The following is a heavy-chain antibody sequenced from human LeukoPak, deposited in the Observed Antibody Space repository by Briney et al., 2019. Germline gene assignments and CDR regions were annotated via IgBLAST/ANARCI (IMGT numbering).Heavy chain of an antibody. Sequence: SETLSLTCTVSGGSMNRFYWAWIRQPAGRGLEWIGRIHSGGTTNYNPSLESRLTISLDTSKNQFSLNLNSVTAADTAVYYCARVGDSSGWLAYYYYYMDVWGKGTTVTVSS. CDR2: IHSGGTT. CDR3: ARVGDSSGWLAYYYYYMDV. D-gene: IGHD6-19*01. CDR1: GGSMNRFY. V-gene: IGHV4-4*07. J-gene: IGHJ6*03.